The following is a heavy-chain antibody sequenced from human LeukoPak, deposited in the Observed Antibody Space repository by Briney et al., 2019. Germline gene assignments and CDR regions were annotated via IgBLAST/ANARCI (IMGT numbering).Heavy chain of an antibody. Sequence: ASVKVSCKASGYTFTSYDINWVRQATGQGLEWMGWTNPNSGNTGYAQKFQGRVTMTRNTSISTAYMELSSLRSEDTAVYYCAKVAYYDSSDQFDYWGQGTLVTVSS. CDR3: AKVAYYDSSDQFDY. D-gene: IGHD3-22*01. CDR2: TNPNSGNT. V-gene: IGHV1-8*01. CDR1: GYTFTSYD. J-gene: IGHJ4*02.